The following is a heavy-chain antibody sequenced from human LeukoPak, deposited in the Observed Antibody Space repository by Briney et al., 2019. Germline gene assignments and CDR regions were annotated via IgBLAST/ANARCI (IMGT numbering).Heavy chain of an antibody. CDR3: ARQAGTMVRHFDY. J-gene: IGHJ4*02. V-gene: IGHV4-59*08. CDR1: GGSISSYY. D-gene: IGHD3-10*01. CDR2: IYYSGST. Sequence: SETLSLTCTVSGGSISSYYWSWIRQPPGKGLEWIGYIYYSGSTNYNPSLKSRVTISVDTSKNQFSLKLSSVTAADTAVYYCARQAGTMVRHFDYWGQGTLVTVSS.